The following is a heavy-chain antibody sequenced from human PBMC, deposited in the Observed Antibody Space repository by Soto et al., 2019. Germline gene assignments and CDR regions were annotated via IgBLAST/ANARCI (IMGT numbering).Heavy chain of an antibody. CDR3: AKDRVGGTFYTPLGF. CDR1: VFNFDNYG. V-gene: IGHV3-30*18. CDR2: ITYDGSFQ. Sequence: QVQLVESGGGVVQPGGSLRLTCQASVFNFDNYGMHWVRQAPGKGLEWVAVITYDGSFQYYADSVKGRFTISRDNSKYTLFLHLNTLKPEDSAVFHCAKDRVGGTFYTPLGFWGQGTPVTVSS. J-gene: IGHJ4*02. D-gene: IGHD1-7*01.